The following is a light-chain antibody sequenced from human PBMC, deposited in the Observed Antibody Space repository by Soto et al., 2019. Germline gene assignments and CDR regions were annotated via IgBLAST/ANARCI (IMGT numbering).Light chain of an antibody. J-gene: IGLJ2*01. CDR2: SNN. CDR3: AAWDDSLNAVV. CDR1: SSKIGSNT. Sequence: QPVLTQPPSASGTPGQRVTISSSGSSSKIGSNTVNWYQQLPGTAPKLLIYSNNQRPSGVPDRFSGSKSGTSASLAISGLQPEDEADYYCAAWDDSLNAVVFGGGTKLTVL. V-gene: IGLV1-44*01.